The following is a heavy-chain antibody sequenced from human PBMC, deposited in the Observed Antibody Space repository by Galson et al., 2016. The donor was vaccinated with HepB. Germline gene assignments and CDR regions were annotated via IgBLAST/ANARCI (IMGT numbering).Heavy chain of an antibody. V-gene: IGHV4-31*03. CDR1: GGSISSGAYY. D-gene: IGHD3-22*01. J-gene: IGHJ4*02. Sequence: TLSLTCTASGGSISSGAYYWSWIRHHPGNGLEWIGYIYHSGNAYYSPSLKSRISISLDTSKNQFSLNLSSVTAADTAIYYCARASLDYYYDTSGYLDHWGQGTRVTVSS. CDR3: ARASLDYYYDTSGYLDH. CDR2: IYHSGNA.